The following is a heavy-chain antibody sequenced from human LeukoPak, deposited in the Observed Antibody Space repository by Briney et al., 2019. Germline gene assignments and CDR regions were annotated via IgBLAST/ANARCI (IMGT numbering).Heavy chain of an antibody. Sequence: ASVKVSCKASGYTFTSYGISWVRQAPGQGLEWMGWISAYNGNTIYAQKFQGRVTMTEDTSTDTAYMELSSLRSEDTAVYYCARGGVGIVASPERPFDYWGQGTLVTVSS. CDR3: ARGGVGIVASPERPFDY. J-gene: IGHJ4*02. D-gene: IGHD5-12*01. V-gene: IGHV1-18*01. CDR1: GYTFTSYG. CDR2: ISAYNGNT.